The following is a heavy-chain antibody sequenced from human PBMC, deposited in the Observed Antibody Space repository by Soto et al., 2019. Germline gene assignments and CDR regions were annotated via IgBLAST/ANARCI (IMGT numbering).Heavy chain of an antibody. V-gene: IGHV1-46*01. Sequence: ASVKVSCKASGYTFTRDQIHWVRQAPGQGLEWMGMIEPSGGKTNYAQKFQGRVTLTSDTSTSTVYMALSSPRSDDTAIYFCGRVMRSLLSITALDTWGQGTLVTVSS. J-gene: IGHJ5*02. CDR1: GYTFTRDQ. CDR2: IEPSGGKT. D-gene: IGHD3-10*01. CDR3: GRVMRSLLSITALDT.